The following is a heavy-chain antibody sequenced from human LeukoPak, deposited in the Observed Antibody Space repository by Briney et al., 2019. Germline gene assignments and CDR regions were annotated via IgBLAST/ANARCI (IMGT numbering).Heavy chain of an antibody. CDR1: GFTFSSYG. D-gene: IGHD3-22*01. Sequence: GGSLRLSCAASGFTFSSYGMHWVRQAPGKGLEWVAVIWYDGSNKHYADSVKGRFTISRDNSKNTLYLQMNSLRVEDTAVYYCAKGEADDSSGADAFDIWSQGTMVTVSS. CDR2: IWYDGSNK. CDR3: AKGEADDSSGADAFDI. J-gene: IGHJ3*02. V-gene: IGHV3-33*06.